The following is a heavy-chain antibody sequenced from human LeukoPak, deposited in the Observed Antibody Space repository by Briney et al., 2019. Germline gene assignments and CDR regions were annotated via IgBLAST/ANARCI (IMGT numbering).Heavy chain of an antibody. J-gene: IGHJ5*02. CDR3: AKETPNTGWFDP. CDR2: INPTGGST. CDR1: GYTFPSYF. V-gene: IGHV1-46*01. D-gene: IGHD1-14*01. Sequence: ASVKVSCKASGYTFPSYFMHWVRQAPGQGLEWMGIINPTGGSTTYAQKFQGRVTLTRDTSTSTVYMELSSLRSEDTAIYYCAKETPNTGWFDPWGQGTLVTVSS.